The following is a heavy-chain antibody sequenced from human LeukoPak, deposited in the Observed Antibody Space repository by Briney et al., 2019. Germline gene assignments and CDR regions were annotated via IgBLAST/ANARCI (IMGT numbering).Heavy chain of an antibody. Sequence: GGSLRLSCAASGFTVNRNYMNWVRQAAGKGLEWVSVIYSDGSICYADSVKGRFTISRDNSKNTVYLQMNSLRIEDTAVYYCARSWDARLNFDYWGQGTLVTVSS. J-gene: IGHJ4*02. CDR3: ARSWDARLNFDY. CDR1: GFTVNRNY. CDR2: IYSDGSI. V-gene: IGHV3-66*02. D-gene: IGHD1-26*01.